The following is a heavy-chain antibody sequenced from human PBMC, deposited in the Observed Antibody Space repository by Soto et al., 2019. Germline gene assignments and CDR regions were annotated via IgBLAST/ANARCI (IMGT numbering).Heavy chain of an antibody. CDR3: ARSGSPIGYCSGGSCLQARGHWFDP. V-gene: IGHV4-34*01. J-gene: IGHJ5*02. CDR1: GGSFSGYY. Sequence: SETLSLTCAVYGGSFSGYYWSWIRQPPGKGLEWIGEINHSGSTNYNPSLKSRVTISVDTSKNQFSLKLSSVTAADTAVYYCARSGSPIGYCSGGSCLQARGHWFDPWGQGTLVTVSS. CDR2: INHSGST. D-gene: IGHD2-15*01.